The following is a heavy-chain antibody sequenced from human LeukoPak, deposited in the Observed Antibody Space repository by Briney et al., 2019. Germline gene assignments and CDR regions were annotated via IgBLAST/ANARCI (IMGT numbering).Heavy chain of an antibody. CDR3: ASFLKDYYYYGMDV. D-gene: IGHD2/OR15-2a*01. J-gene: IGHJ6*02. CDR2: MNPSSGNT. V-gene: IGHV1-8*01. CDR1: GYTFTSYD. Sequence: GASVKVSCKASGYTFTSYDINWVRQATGQGLEWMGWMNPSSGNTGYAQKFQGRVTMTRNTSISTAYMELSSLRSEDTAVYYCASFLKDYYYYGMDVWGQGTTVTVSS.